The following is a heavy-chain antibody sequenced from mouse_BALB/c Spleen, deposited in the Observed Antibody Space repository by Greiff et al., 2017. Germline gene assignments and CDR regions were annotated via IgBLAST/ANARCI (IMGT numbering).Heavy chain of an antibody. CDR1: GFTFSSYA. CDR3: ARVRYEGAMDY. V-gene: IGHV5-9-4*01. CDR2: ISSGGSYT. D-gene: IGHD2-14*01. Sequence: EVQLVESGGGLVKPGGSLKLSCAASGFTFSSYAMSWVRQSPEKRLEWVAEISSGGSYTYYPDTVTGRFTISRDNAKNTLYLEMSSLRSEDTAMYYCARVRYEGAMDYWGQGTSVTVSS. J-gene: IGHJ4*01.